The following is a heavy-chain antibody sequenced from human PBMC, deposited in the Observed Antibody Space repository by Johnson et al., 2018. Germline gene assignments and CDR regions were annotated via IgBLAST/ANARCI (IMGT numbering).Heavy chain of an antibody. CDR3: ASDAQWPFYGMDV. V-gene: IGHV4-59*01. CDR2: IYYSGST. J-gene: IGHJ6*02. Sequence: QVQLQESGPGLVKPSETLSLTCTVSGGSISSYYWRWIRQPPGKGLEWIGYIYYSGSTNCNPSLKSRVTISVDTSKNQFSLKRSSVAAADTAVYYCASDAQWPFYGMDVWGQVTTVTVSS. CDR1: GGSISSYY. D-gene: IGHD6-19*01.